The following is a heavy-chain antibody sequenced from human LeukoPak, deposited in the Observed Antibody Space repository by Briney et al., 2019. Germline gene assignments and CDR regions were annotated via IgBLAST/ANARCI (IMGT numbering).Heavy chain of an antibody. Sequence: PSETLSLTCAVYGGSFTGYYWSWIRQSPGKGLEWVGEINRSGVTNYNPSLKSRVTLSVDTSKSQFSLKVTSVTAADTAVFCARGRFRNPLQLEPRRPFDMWSQGTMVAISS. CDR2: INRSGVT. CDR3: ARGRFRNPLQLEPRRPFDM. V-gene: IGHV4-34*01. CDR1: GGSFTGYY. D-gene: IGHD1-1*01. J-gene: IGHJ3*02.